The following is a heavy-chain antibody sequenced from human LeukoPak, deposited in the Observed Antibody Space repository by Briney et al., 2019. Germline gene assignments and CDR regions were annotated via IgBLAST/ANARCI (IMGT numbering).Heavy chain of an antibody. D-gene: IGHD3-22*01. CDR2: ISSSGSTI. Sequence: GGSVRLSCAASGFTFSSYEMNWVRQAPGKGLEWVSYISSSGSTIYYADSVKCRFTISRDNAKNSLYLQMNSLRAEDTAVYYCARESYDSSGYYIFFDYWGQGTLVTVSS. CDR3: ARESYDSSGYYIFFDY. J-gene: IGHJ4*02. CDR1: GFTFSSYE. V-gene: IGHV3-48*03.